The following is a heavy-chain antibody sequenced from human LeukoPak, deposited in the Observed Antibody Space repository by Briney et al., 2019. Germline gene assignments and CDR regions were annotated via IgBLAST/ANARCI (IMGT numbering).Heavy chain of an antibody. J-gene: IGHJ4*02. CDR1: GFTFSSYW. Sequence: GGSLRLSCAASGFTFSSYWMSWVRQAPGKGLEWVANVKQDGSEKYYVDSVKGRFTISRDNAKNSLYLQMNSLRAEDTAVYYCARVGDLNFYDFWGQGTLVTVSS. CDR3: ARVGDLNFYDF. CDR2: VKQDGSEK. D-gene: IGHD1-20*01. V-gene: IGHV3-7*01.